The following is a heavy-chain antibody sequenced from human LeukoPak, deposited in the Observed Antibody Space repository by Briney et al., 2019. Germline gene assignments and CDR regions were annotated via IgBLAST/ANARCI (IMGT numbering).Heavy chain of an antibody. Sequence: PGGSLRLSCAAXGXXFSXYAXXXVXXXPXXGLXWVAVIWYDGSNQYXADSVKGRFTISGDSSKNTLFLQMNSLRAEDTAVYYCARSYSSSWATVHYWGQGTLVTVSS. CDR1: GXXFSXYA. CDR2: IWYDGSNQ. CDR3: ARSYSSSWATVHY. D-gene: IGHD6-13*01. J-gene: IGHJ4*02. V-gene: IGHV3-33*01.